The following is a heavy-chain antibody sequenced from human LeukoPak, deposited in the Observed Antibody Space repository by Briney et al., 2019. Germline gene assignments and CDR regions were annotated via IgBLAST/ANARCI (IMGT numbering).Heavy chain of an antibody. CDR1: GFTFSSYD. Sequence: GGSLRLSCAASGFTFSSYDMHWVRQAPGKGLEWVAVISYDGSNKYYADSVKGRFTISRDNSKNTLYLQMNSLRAEDTAVYYCAKVGPIVPAARYNWFDPWGQGTLVTVSS. CDR2: ISYDGSNK. V-gene: IGHV3-30*18. J-gene: IGHJ5*02. CDR3: AKVGPIVPAARYNWFDP. D-gene: IGHD2-2*01.